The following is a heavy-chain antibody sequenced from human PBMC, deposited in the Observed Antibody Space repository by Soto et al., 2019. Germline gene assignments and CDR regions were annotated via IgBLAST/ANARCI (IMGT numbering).Heavy chain of an antibody. CDR2: ISSDGNNQ. V-gene: IGHV3-30*18. CDR1: GFTSSSFV. Sequence: QVQLVESGGGVVQPGRSLRLSCAASGFTSSSFVIHWVRQAPGTGLEWLAVISSDGNNQYHADSVKGRFTISRDKSKNTLYLQVNSLRAEDTAVYFCAKERGVLDAFDIWGQGTMVTVSS. D-gene: IGHD3-10*01. J-gene: IGHJ3*02. CDR3: AKERGVLDAFDI.